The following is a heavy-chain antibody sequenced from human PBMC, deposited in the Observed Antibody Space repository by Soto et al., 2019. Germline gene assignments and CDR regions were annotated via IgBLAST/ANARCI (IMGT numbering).Heavy chain of an antibody. CDR1: GFSLSTSDLG. Sequence: QITFKESGPTLVKPTQPLTLTCTFSGFSLSTSDLGVGWIRQPPGKALECLALIYGTDDKRFTPSLKSRLPITKDSATNQVVITSTDVDPVDPAPYSSAHSPGYFYGTLSYSEFDPWGQGTPVTVSS. D-gene: IGHD3-10*01. J-gene: IGHJ5*02. V-gene: IGHV2-5*01. CDR3: AHSPGYFYGTLSYSEFDP. CDR2: IYGTDDK.